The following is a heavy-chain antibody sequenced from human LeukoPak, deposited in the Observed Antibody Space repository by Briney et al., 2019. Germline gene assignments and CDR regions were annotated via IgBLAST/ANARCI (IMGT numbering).Heavy chain of an antibody. V-gene: IGHV4-59*01. CDR3: ARDGAYYYYSMDV. Sequence: SQTLSLTCTASGGSISSYYWSWIRQPSGKGLEWIGYIYYSGSTNYNPSLKSRVTISVDTTKNQLSLKLSSVTAADTAVYYCARDGAYYYYSMDVWGQGTTVTVSS. D-gene: IGHD3-16*01. J-gene: IGHJ6*02. CDR1: GGSISSYY. CDR2: IYYSGST.